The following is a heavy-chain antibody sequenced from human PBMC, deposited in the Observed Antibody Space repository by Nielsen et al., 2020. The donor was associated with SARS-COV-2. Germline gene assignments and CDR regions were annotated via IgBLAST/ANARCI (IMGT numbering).Heavy chain of an antibody. Sequence: VRQMPGKGLEWMGIIYPGDSDTRYSPSFQGQVTISADKPISTAYLQWSSLKASDTAMYYCARTPRGAFDIWGQGTMVTVSS. V-gene: IGHV5-51*04. CDR2: IYPGDSDT. CDR3: ARTPRGAFDI. J-gene: IGHJ3*02.